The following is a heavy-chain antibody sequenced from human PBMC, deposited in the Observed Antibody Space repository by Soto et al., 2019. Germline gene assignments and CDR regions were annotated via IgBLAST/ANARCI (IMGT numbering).Heavy chain of an antibody. J-gene: IGHJ5*02. V-gene: IGHV4-34*01. CDR3: ARGAVVVVAATENWFDP. CDR1: GGSFRGYY. CDR2: INHSGST. D-gene: IGHD2-15*01. Sequence: SETLSLTCAVYGGSFRGYYWSWIRQPPGKGLEWIGEINHSGSTNYNPSLKSRVTISVDTSKNQFSLKLSSVTAADTAVYYCARGAVVVVAATENWFDPWGQGTQVTVSS.